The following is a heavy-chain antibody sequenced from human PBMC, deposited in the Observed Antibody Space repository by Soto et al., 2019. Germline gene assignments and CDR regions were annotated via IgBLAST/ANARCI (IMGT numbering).Heavy chain of an antibody. CDR1: GFTFSSYG. V-gene: IGHV3-33*01. Sequence: QVQLVESGGGVVQPGRSLRLSCAASGFTFSSYGMHWVRQAPGKGLEWVAVIWYDGSNKYYADSVKGRFTISRDNSKNPLYLQMNSLRAEDTAVYYCARDLGSSNDYWGQGTLVTVSS. CDR2: IWYDGSNK. J-gene: IGHJ4*02. D-gene: IGHD6-6*01. CDR3: ARDLGSSNDY.